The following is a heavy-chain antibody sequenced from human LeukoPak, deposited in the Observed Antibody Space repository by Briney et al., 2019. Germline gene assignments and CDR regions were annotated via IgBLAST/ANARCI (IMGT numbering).Heavy chain of an antibody. CDR1: GGSIRSSSYY. D-gene: IGHD3-16*01. V-gene: IGHV4-39*01. CDR3: ARGGIWGSPVPWFDP. CDR2: IYNSGST. J-gene: IGHJ5*02. Sequence: SETLSLTCTVSGGSIRSSSYYWGWIRQPPGKGLEWIGSIYNSGSTYYNPSLKSRVTISVDTSKNQFSLKLSSVTAADTAVYYCARGGIWGSPVPWFDPWGQGILVTVSS.